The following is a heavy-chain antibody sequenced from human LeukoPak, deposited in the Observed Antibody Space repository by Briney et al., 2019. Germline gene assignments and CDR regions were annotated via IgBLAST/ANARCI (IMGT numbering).Heavy chain of an antibody. J-gene: IGHJ4*02. CDR3: AKDPYYYDRSDILSAGDD. Sequence: GGSLRLSCAASGFTFSSYAMSWVRQAPGKGLEWVSAISGSGGSTYYADAVKGRFTISRDNSKNTLYLQMNSLRAEDTAVYYCAKDPYYYDRSDILSAGDDWGQGTLVTVSS. CDR1: GFTFSSYA. V-gene: IGHV3-23*01. CDR2: ISGSGGST. D-gene: IGHD3-22*01.